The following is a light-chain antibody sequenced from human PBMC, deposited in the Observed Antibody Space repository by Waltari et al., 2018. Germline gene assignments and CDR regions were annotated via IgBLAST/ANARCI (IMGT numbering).Light chain of an antibody. CDR3: LLSYSGARV. CDR1: TGAVPSGPS. V-gene: IGLV7-46*01. J-gene: IGLJ3*02. Sequence: QAVVTQESSLTVSPGGTVTLTCGSSTGAVPSGPSPYWFQQKPCQVPRTLIYDTSNKHSWTPARFSGSLLGGKAALTLSGAQPEDEAEYYCLLSYSGARVFGGGTKLTVL. CDR2: DTS.